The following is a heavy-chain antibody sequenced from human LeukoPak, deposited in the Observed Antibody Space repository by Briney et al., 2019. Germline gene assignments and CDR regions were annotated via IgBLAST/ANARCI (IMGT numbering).Heavy chain of an antibody. V-gene: IGHV4-59*13. J-gene: IGHJ4*02. D-gene: IGHD3-22*01. CDR1: GASISSYY. Sequence: SETLSLTCTVSGASISSYYWSWIRQPPGKGLEWIGDIYYRGSIKYNPPLKSRVTMSVDTSKNQLSLKLSSVTAADTAIYYCARENPSGYYNRPIDYWGQGTLVTVSS. CDR2: IYYRGSI. CDR3: ARENPSGYYNRPIDY.